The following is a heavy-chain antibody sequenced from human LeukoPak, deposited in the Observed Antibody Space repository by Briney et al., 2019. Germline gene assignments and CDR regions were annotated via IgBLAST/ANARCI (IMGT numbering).Heavy chain of an antibody. V-gene: IGHV5-51*01. J-gene: IGHJ5*02. CDR3: ARTSAFFFGVVPNWFDP. CDR1: GYSFTSYW. CDR2: IYPGDSDT. D-gene: IGHD3-3*01. Sequence: GESLKISCKGSGYSFTSYWIGWVGQMPGKGLEWMGIIYPGDSDTRYSPSFQGQVTISADKSISTAYLQWSSLKASDTAMYYCARTSAFFFGVVPNWFDPWGQGTLVTVSS.